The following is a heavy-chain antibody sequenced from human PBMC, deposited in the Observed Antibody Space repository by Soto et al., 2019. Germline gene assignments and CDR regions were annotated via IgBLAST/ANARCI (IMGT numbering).Heavy chain of an antibody. V-gene: IGHV4-30-2*01. J-gene: IGHJ4*02. CDR2: IYDSGNT. D-gene: IGHD6-13*01. Sequence: QLQLQESGSGLVKPSQTLSLTCAVSGGSISGTTYSWSWIRQPPGKGLEWIGYIYDSGNTYYNPSLKSQFSISVDRSKSQFSLKLSSVTAADTAVYYCARGQGAAAGHSNLAYWGQAALVTVSS. CDR3: ARGQGAAAGHSNLAY. CDR1: GGSISGTTYS.